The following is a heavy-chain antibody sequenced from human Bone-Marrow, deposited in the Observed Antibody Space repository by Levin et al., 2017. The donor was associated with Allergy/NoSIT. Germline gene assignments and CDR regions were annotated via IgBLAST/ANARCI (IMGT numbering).Heavy chain of an antibody. D-gene: IGHD3-10*01. CDR2: IDPSDSYT. CDR3: ARHYGITMVQGVIFPRLNWFDP. CDR1: GYSFTSYW. J-gene: IGHJ5*02. V-gene: IGHV5-10-1*01. Sequence: GESLKISCKGSGYSFTSYWISWVRQMPGKGLEWMGRIDPSDSYTNYSPSFQGHVTISADKSISTAYLQWSSLKASDTAMYYCARHYGITMVQGVIFPRLNWFDPWGQGTLVTVSS.